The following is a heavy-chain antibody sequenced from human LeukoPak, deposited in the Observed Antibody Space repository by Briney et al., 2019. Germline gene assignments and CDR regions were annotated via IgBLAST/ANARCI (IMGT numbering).Heavy chain of an antibody. Sequence: SETLSLTCTVSGGSISSGSYYWSWIRQPAGKGLEWIGRIYTSGSTNYNPSLKSRVTISVDTSKNQFSLKLSSVTAADTAVYYCAREDIVVVPAAIYWYFDLWGRRTLVTVSS. V-gene: IGHV4-61*02. CDR1: GGSISSGSYY. CDR3: AREDIVVVPAAIYWYFDL. D-gene: IGHD2-2*01. J-gene: IGHJ2*01. CDR2: IYTSGST.